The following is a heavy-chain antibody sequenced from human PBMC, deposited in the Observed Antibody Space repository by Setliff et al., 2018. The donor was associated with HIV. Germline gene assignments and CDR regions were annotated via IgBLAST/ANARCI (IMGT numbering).Heavy chain of an antibody. J-gene: IGHJ4*02. Sequence: SETLSLTCTVSGGSISSYSYFWGWIRQPPGKGLEWLANVYYSGSTYYNPSLKSRVTISVDTSKNQFSLKLSSVTAADTAVYYCASTKGYCSGGSCYNTYYFDYWGQGTLVTVSS. D-gene: IGHD2-15*01. CDR1: GGSISSYSYF. V-gene: IGHV4-39*01. CDR3: ASTKGYCSGGSCYNTYYFDY. CDR2: VYYSGST.